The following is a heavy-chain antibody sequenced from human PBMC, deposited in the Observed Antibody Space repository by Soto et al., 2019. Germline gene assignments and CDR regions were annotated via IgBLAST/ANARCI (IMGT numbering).Heavy chain of an antibody. D-gene: IGHD5-18*01. CDR2: IYYSGST. V-gene: IGHV4-39*01. J-gene: IGHJ4*02. CDR1: GGSISSSSYY. Sequence: QLQLQESGPGLVKPSETLSLTCTVSGGSISSSSYYWGWIRQPPGKGLAWFGSIYYSGSTYYNPSLKSRVTISVDTSKNQFSLKLSSVTAADTAVYYCARRDTAMVTFDYWGQGTLVTVSS. CDR3: ARRDTAMVTFDY.